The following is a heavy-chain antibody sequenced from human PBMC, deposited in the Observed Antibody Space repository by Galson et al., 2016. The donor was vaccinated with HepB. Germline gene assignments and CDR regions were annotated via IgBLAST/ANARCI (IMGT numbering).Heavy chain of an antibody. Sequence: SETLSLTCAVSGGSISSSNWWTWVRQSPGAGLEWNGETFHSGSTNYNPSLKSRVTMSVDKSKNQFSLRLSSVTAADTAVYYCSRRGYDILTDTYHYYGMDVWGQGTTVTVSS. CDR3: SRRGYDILTDTYHYYGMDV. CDR2: TFHSGST. CDR1: GGSISSSNW. J-gene: IGHJ6*02. D-gene: IGHD3-9*01. V-gene: IGHV4-4*02.